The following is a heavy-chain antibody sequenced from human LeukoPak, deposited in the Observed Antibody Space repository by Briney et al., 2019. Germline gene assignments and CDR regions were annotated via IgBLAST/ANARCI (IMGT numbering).Heavy chain of an antibody. V-gene: IGHV4-34*01. CDR3: ATSYGRATTKAHFDY. J-gene: IGHJ4*02. D-gene: IGHD5-12*01. CDR1: GGSFSGYY. Sequence: SETLSLTCAVYGGSFSGYYWSWIRQPPGKGLEWIGEINHSGSTNYNPSLKSRVTISVDTSKNQFSLKLSSVTAADTAVYYCATSYGRATTKAHFDYWGQGTLVTVSS. CDR2: INHSGST.